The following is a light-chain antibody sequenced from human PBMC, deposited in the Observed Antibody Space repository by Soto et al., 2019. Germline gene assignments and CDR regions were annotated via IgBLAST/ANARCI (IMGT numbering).Light chain of an antibody. Sequence: QSVLTQPPSASGTPGQRVTISCSGSSSNIGSNTVNWYQQLPGTAPKLLIYSNNQRPSGVPDRFSGSKSGTSAALAISGLQSEDEADYYCAAWEDRLHGWVFGGGTKLTVL. CDR3: AAWEDRLHGWV. CDR1: SSNIGSNT. J-gene: IGLJ3*02. CDR2: SNN. V-gene: IGLV1-44*01.